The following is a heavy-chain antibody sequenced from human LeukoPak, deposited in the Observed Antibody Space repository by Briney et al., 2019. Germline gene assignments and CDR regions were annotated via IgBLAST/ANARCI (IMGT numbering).Heavy chain of an antibody. CDR2: ISYDGSNK. J-gene: IGHJ4*02. Sequence: GGSLRLSCAASGFTFNSYAMHWVRQAPGKGLEWVAVISYDGSNKYYADSVKGRFTISRDNSKNTLYLQMNSLRAEDTAVYYCAKDLYLTGYSFDYWGQGTLVTVSS. D-gene: IGHD3-9*01. CDR3: AKDLYLTGYSFDY. V-gene: IGHV3-30*04. CDR1: GFTFNSYA.